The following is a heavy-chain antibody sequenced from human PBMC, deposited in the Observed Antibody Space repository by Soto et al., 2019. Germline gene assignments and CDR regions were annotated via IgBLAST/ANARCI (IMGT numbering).Heavy chain of an antibody. CDR3: AKDRLRYFDWLLFGPGDY. CDR2: ISGSGGST. CDR1: GFTFSSCA. Sequence: GGSLRLSCAASGFTFSSCAMSWVRQAPGKGLEWASAISGSGGSTYYADSVKGRFTISRDNSKNTLYLQMNSLRAEDTAVYYCAKDRLRYFDWLLFGPGDYWGQGTLVTVSS. D-gene: IGHD3-9*01. V-gene: IGHV3-23*01. J-gene: IGHJ4*02.